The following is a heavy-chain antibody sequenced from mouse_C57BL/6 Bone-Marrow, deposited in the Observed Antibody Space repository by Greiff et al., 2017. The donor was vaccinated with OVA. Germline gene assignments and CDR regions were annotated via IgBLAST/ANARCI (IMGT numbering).Heavy chain of an antibody. CDR3: ARDAWGDGDWYFDV. D-gene: IGHD3-3*01. CDR2: SRNKANDYTT. J-gene: IGHJ1*03. V-gene: IGHV7-1*01. Sequence: EVTVVESGGGLVQSGRSLRLSCATSGFTFSDFYMEWVRQAPGKGLEWIAASRNKANDYTTEYSASVKGRFIVSRDTSQSILYLQMNALRAEDTAIYYCARDAWGDGDWYFDVWGTGTTVTVSS. CDR1: GFTFSDFY.